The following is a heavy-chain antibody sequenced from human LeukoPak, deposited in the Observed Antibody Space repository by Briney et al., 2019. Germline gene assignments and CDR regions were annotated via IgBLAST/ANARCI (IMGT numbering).Heavy chain of an antibody. Sequence: GGSLRLSCAASGFTFDGDGMYWVRHAPGKGLEGGSGITWNRDDMAYADSVKGRFTISRDNAKNCLYLQMHSLRVEDTALYYCTKVTDWRTGFDYWGQGTLVTVSS. CDR2: ITWNRDDM. CDR3: TKVTDWRTGFDY. D-gene: IGHD3-9*01. J-gene: IGHJ4*02. CDR1: GFTFDGDG. V-gene: IGHV3-9*01.